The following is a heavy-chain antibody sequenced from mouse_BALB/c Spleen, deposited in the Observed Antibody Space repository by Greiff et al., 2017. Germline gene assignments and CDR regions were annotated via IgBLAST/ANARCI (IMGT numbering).Heavy chain of an antibody. D-gene: IGHD1-1*01. CDR3: ARRGDLLLYFDY. V-gene: IGHV1-80*01. Sequence: QVHVKQSGAELVRPGSSVKISCKASGYAFSSYWMNWVKQRPGQGLEWIGQIYPGDGDTNYNGKFKGKATLTVDKSSSTAYMQLKSLTSEDSAVYYCARRGDLLLYFDYWGQGTTLTVSS. J-gene: IGHJ2*01. CDR2: IYPGDGDT. CDR1: GYAFSSYW.